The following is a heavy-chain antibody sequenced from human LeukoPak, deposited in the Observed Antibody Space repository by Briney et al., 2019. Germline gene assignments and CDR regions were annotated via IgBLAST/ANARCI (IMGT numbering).Heavy chain of an antibody. Sequence: GESLKISCKGSGYSFTSYWIGWVRQMPGKGLEWMGIIYPGDSDTRYSPSFQGQVTISADKSISTAYLQWSSLKASDTAMYYSARHYYDSSGSGYYYYMDVWGKGTTVTVSS. CDR3: ARHYYDSSGSGYYYYMDV. D-gene: IGHD3-22*01. J-gene: IGHJ6*03. CDR2: IYPGDSDT. CDR1: GYSFTSYW. V-gene: IGHV5-51*01.